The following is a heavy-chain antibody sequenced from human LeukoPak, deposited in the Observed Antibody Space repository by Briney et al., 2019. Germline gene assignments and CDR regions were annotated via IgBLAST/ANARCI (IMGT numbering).Heavy chain of an antibody. Sequence: GGSLRLPCAASGFTFSSYGMHWVRQAPGKGLEWVAFIRYDGSNKYYADSVKGRFTISRDNSKNTLYLQMNSLRAEDTAVYYCAKVSGSSSWYLFDPWGQGTLVTVSS. CDR3: AKVSGSSSWYLFDP. V-gene: IGHV3-30*02. CDR2: IRYDGSNK. D-gene: IGHD6-13*01. J-gene: IGHJ5*02. CDR1: GFTFSSYG.